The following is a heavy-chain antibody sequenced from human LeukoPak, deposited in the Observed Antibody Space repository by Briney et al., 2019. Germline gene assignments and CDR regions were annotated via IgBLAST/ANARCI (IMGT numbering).Heavy chain of an antibody. CDR1: GYTFTNYY. CDR2: INPSGGST. J-gene: IGHJ3*02. V-gene: IGHV1-46*01. D-gene: IGHD4-17*01. Sequence: GASVKVSCKASGYTFTNYYIHWVRQAPGQGLEWMGNINPSGGSTTYAQRSQDRVFMTGDTSATTVYMELSSLRSEDTAIYYCARDRFLVNYGDYSDAFDIWGQGTMVTVSS. CDR3: ARDRFLVNYGDYSDAFDI.